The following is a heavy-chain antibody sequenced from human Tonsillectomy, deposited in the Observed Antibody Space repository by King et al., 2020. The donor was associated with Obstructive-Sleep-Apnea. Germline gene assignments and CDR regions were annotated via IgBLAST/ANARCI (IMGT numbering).Heavy chain of an antibody. CDR3: ARDRQQLVPGYYYYGLDV. J-gene: IGHJ6*02. CDR2: IGTSSSAI. CDR1: GFTFRSYS. D-gene: IGHD6-13*01. Sequence: LVESGGGLVQPGGSLRLSCAASGFTFRSYSMNWVRQAPGKGLEWVSYIGTSSSAIYYADSVKGRFIISSDNAENSLYLQMNSVRAEDTAVYWCARDRQQLVPGYYYYGLDVWGQGTTVTVSS. V-gene: IGHV3-48*04.